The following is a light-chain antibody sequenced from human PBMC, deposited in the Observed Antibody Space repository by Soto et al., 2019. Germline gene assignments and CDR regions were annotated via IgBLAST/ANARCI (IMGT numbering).Light chain of an antibody. CDR1: QSPLRSNGYNY. CDR3: MQGLQTLRT. Sequence: ILTTQSQLSMPVSPRETASISCRSSQSPLRSNGYNYLDWYLQKPGQPPQLLIYLGSNRASGVPDRFSGSGSGTDFTLKISRVEAEDVGVYYCMQGLQTLRTFGQGTKVDIK. V-gene: IGKV2-28*01. CDR2: LGS. J-gene: IGKJ1*01.